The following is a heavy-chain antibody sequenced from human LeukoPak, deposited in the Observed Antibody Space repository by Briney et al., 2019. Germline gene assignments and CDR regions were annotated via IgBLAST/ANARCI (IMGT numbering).Heavy chain of an antibody. CDR3: ASAVGGYYPPVEGFDI. CDR2: INSDGSST. Sequence: PGGSLRLSCAASGFTFSSCWMHWVRQAPGKGLVWVSRINSDGSSTSYADSVKGRFTISRDNAKNTLYLQMNSLRAEDTAVYYCASAVGGYYPPVEGFDIWGQGTMVTVSS. J-gene: IGHJ3*02. D-gene: IGHD3-3*01. CDR1: GFTFSSCW. V-gene: IGHV3-74*01.